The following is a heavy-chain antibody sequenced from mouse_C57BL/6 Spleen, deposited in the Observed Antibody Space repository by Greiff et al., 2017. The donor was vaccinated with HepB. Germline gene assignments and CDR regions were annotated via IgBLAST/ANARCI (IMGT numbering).Heavy chain of an antibody. Sequence: MESCKASGYTFTSYWMHWVKQRPGQGLEWIGEIDPSDSYTNYNQKFKGKSTLTVDKSSSTAYMQLSSLTSEDSAVYYCARGRGYSSMDYWGQGTSVTVSS. V-gene: IGHV1-69*01. J-gene: IGHJ4*01. CDR1: GYTFTSYW. CDR3: ARGRGYSSMDY. CDR2: IDPSDSYT. D-gene: IGHD2-3*01.